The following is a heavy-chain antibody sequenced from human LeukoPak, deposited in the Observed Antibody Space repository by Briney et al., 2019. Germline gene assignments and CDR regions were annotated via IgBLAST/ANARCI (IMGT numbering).Heavy chain of an antibody. CDR2: INTNSGGT. CDR3: ARDLIVGATCFDY. CDR1: GYTFTGYY. D-gene: IGHD1-26*01. J-gene: IGHJ4*02. V-gene: IGHV1-2*02. Sequence: ASVKVSCKASGYTFTGYYMHWVRQAPGQGLEWMGWINTNSGGTNYAQKFQGRVTMTRDTSISTAYMELSRLRSDDTAVYYCARDLIVGATCFDYWGQGTLVTVSS.